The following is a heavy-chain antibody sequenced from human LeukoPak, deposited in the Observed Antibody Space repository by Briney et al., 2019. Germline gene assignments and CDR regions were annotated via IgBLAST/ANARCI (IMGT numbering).Heavy chain of an antibody. CDR1: GGTFSTYA. V-gene: IGHV1-69*13. D-gene: IGHD3-3*01. CDR3: ARDLAITIFGVVIRTDAFDI. J-gene: IGHJ3*02. Sequence: SVKVSCTASGGTFSTYAISWVRQAPGQGLEWRGGIIPFFVKANYAQKFQGSVTIAADESTSTAYMELSSLRSEDTAVYYCARDLAITIFGVVIRTDAFDIRGQGTMVTVSS. CDR2: IIPFFVKA.